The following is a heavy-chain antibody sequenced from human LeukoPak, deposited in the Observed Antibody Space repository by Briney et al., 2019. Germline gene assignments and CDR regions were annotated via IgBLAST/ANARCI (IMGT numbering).Heavy chain of an antibody. CDR1: GGSVSSGGYY. V-gene: IGHV4-31*03. D-gene: IGHD2-15*01. J-gene: IGHJ4*02. Sequence: PSQTLSLTCTVSGGSVSSGGYYWSWIRQHPGKGPEWIGYIFYSGSTHYNPSLKRRVTLSLDTSKNQFSLKLSSVTAADTAIYFCARGGGGHLGFRYWDRGTLGIVSS. CDR3: ARGGGGHLGFRY. CDR2: IFYSGST.